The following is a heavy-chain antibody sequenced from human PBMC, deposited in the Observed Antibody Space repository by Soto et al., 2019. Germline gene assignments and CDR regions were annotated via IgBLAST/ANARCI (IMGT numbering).Heavy chain of an antibody. Sequence: SENRSLTCAGYGGSFSGYSWSWIRQPPGKGLEWIGEINHSGSTNYNPSLKSRVTISIDTSKNQFSLKLSSVTAADTAVYYCAREGPYGMDVWGQGTTVTVSS. CDR3: AREGPYGMDV. V-gene: IGHV4-34*01. J-gene: IGHJ6*02. CDR2: INHSGST. CDR1: GGSFSGYS.